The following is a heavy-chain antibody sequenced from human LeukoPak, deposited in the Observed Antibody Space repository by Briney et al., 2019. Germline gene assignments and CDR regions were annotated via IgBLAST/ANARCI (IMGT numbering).Heavy chain of an antibody. D-gene: IGHD5-24*01. CDR2: ISYDGSTQ. CDR1: GFTFSSYG. CDR3: AKGRMMATIMISFDY. J-gene: IGHJ4*02. V-gene: IGHV3-30*18. Sequence: PGGSLRLSCAASGFTFSSYGMHWVRQAPGKGLEWVAAISYDGSTQYHADSVKGRFTIPRDNSNNMLSLQMNSLQAEDTAVYYCAKGRMMATIMISFDYWGRGTLVTVSS.